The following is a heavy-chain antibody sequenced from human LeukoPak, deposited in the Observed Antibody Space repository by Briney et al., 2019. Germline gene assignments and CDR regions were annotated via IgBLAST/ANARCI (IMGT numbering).Heavy chain of an antibody. CDR2: IYYSGST. CDR3: ARAVSGRFDY. Sequence: SETLSLTCTVFGGSISSYYWSWIRQPPGKGLEWTGYIYYSGSTNYNPSLKSRVTISVDTSKNQFSLKLSSVTAADTAIYYCARAVSGRFDYWGQGTLVTVSS. D-gene: IGHD6-19*01. CDR1: GGSISSYY. J-gene: IGHJ4*02. V-gene: IGHV4-59*12.